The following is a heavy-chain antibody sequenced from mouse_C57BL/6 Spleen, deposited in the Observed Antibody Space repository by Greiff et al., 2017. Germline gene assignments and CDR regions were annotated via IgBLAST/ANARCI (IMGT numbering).Heavy chain of an antibody. V-gene: IGHV1-5*01. CDR3: TRVYSNYALYWYFDV. Sequence: VQLQQSGTVLARPGASVKMSCKTSGYTFTSYWMHWVKQRPGQGLEWIGAISPGNSDTSYNQKFKGKAKLTAATSASTAYMELSSLTNEDSAVYYCTRVYSNYALYWYFDVWGTGTTVTVSS. J-gene: IGHJ1*03. CDR2: ISPGNSDT. D-gene: IGHD2-5*01. CDR1: GYTFTSYW.